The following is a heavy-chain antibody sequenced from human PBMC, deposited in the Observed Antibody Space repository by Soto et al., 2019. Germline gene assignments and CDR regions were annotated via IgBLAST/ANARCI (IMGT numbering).Heavy chain of an antibody. Sequence: QVQLVESGGGVAQPGRSLRLTCAASGFIFSGSGMHWVRQAPGKGLEWVAIISYDGSRTYYADSVRDRFTISRDNGQNTLYLQMNSLRAEDTAVYFCARWVGGSMYDNSGKYDSWGQGTLVIVSS. CDR2: ISYDGSRT. J-gene: IGHJ5*01. V-gene: IGHV3-30*03. CDR1: GFIFSGSG. CDR3: ARWVGGSMYDNSGKYDS. D-gene: IGHD3-22*01.